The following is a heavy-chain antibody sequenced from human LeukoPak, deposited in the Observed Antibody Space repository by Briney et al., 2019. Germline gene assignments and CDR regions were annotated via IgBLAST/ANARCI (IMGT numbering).Heavy chain of an antibody. CDR1: GYTFTGYY. V-gene: IGHV1-2*02. CDR3: ARDYYDSSGYYYPKDY. CDR2: INPNSGGT. J-gene: IGHJ4*02. Sequence: ASVKVSCKASGYTFTGYYMHWVRQAPGQGLEWMGWINPNSGGTNYAQKFQGRVTMTRDTSISTAYMELSRLRSDDTAVYYCARDYYDSSGYYYPKDYWGQGTLSPSPQ. D-gene: IGHD3-22*01.